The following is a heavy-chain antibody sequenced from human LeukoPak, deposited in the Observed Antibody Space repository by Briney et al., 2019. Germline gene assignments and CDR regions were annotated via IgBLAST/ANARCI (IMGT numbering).Heavy chain of an antibody. CDR2: ICPDDPDT. V-gene: IGHV5-51*01. CDR1: GYSFSDYW. D-gene: IGHD2-2*01. J-gene: IGHJ6*02. Sequence: GESLKISCKASGYSFSDYWIGWVRQMPGKGLEWMGMICPDDPDTRYSPSFQGQVAISADKSINTAFLQWSSLEASDTAMYYCAKSARGYCSSSSCFGYYGMDVWGQGTTVTVSS. CDR3: AKSARGYCSSSSCFGYYGMDV.